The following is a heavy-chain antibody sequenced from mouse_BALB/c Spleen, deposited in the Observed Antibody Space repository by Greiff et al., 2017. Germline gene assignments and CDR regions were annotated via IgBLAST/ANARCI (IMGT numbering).Heavy chain of an antibody. D-gene: IGHD1-2*01. CDR3: RVIGYYGPFAY. CDR2: IHPGSGGT. V-gene: IGHV1-15*01. Sequence: QVQLQQSGAELVRPGASVKLSCKAFGYTFTDYEMHWVKQTPVHGLEWIGAIHPGSGGTDYNQKFKGKATLTADKSSSTAYMELSSLTSEDSAVYYSRVIGYYGPFAYWGQGTLVTVSA. CDR1: GYTFTDYE. J-gene: IGHJ3*01.